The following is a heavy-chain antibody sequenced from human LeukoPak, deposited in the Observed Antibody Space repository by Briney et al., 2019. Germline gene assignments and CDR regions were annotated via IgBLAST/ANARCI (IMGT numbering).Heavy chain of an antibody. CDR3: ARRIAVAGTHYYYYYMDV. V-gene: IGHV1-18*01. D-gene: IGHD6-19*01. CDR2: ISAYNGNT. CDR1: GYTFTSYG. Sequence: ASVKVSCKASGYTFTSYGISWVRQAPGQGLEWMGWISAYNGNTNYAQKLQGRVTMTTDTSTSTAYMELRSLRSDDTAVYYCARRIAVAGTHYYYYYMDVWGKGTAVTVS. J-gene: IGHJ6*03.